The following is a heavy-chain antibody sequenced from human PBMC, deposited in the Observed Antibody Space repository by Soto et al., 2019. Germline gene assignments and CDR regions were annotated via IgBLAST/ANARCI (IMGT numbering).Heavy chain of an antibody. Sequence: GESLKISCKGSGYSFTSYWIGWVRQMPGKGLEWVGIIYPGDSDTRYSPPFQGQVTISADKSISTAYLQWSSLKASDTAMYYCARSFDASYAGSAYYWGQGTLVTVSS. CDR3: ARSFDASYAGSAYY. CDR2: IYPGDSDT. D-gene: IGHD3-22*01. V-gene: IGHV5-51*01. J-gene: IGHJ4*02. CDR1: GYSFTSYW.